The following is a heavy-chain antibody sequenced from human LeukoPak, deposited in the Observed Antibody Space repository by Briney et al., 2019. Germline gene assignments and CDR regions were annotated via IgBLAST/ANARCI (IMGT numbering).Heavy chain of an antibody. CDR2: ISGSGGST. V-gene: IGHV3-23*01. CDR3: AKEEMVRGVIMGDY. D-gene: IGHD3-10*01. CDR1: GFTFSSYG. J-gene: IGHJ4*02. Sequence: GGSPRLSCAASGFTFSSYGMSWVRQAPGKGLEWVSAISGSGGSTYYADSVKGRFTISRDNSKNTLYLQMNSLRAEGTAVYYCAKEEMVRGVIMGDYWGQGTLVTVSS.